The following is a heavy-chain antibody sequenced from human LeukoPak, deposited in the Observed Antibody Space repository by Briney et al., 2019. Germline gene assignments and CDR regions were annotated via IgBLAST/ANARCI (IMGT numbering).Heavy chain of an antibody. J-gene: IGHJ4*02. CDR1: GFTFSTYW. V-gene: IGHV3-7*01. CDR2: MKQDGSEK. Sequence: GGSLRLSCAASGFTFSTYWMNWVRQAPGKGLEWVANMKQDGSEKNYVDSVRGQFTISRDNAKNSLYLQMNSLRAEDTAVYYCARGYEIDSWGQGTPVTVSS. CDR3: ARGYEIDS. D-gene: IGHD3-16*01.